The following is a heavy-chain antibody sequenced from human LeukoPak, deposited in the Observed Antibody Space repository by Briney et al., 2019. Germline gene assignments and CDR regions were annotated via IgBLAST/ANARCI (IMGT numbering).Heavy chain of an antibody. J-gene: IGHJ2*01. CDR3: AIGALISSSWPYWYFDL. D-gene: IGHD6-13*01. CDR1: GGSISSGSYY. Sequence: SQTLSLTCTVSGGSISSGSYYWSWIRQPAGKGLEWIGRIYTSGSTNYNPSLKSRVTISVDTSKNQFSLKLSSVTAADTAVYYCAIGALISSSWPYWYFDLWGRGTLVTVSS. V-gene: IGHV4-61*02. CDR2: IYTSGST.